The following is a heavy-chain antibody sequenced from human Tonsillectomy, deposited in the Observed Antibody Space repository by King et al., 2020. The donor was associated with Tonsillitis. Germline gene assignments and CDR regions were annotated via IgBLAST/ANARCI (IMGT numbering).Heavy chain of an antibody. CDR3: ARRREYYSYYMDV. V-gene: IGHV4-59*08. D-gene: IGHD1-26*01. CDR2: IYYSGST. Sequence: VQLQESGPGLVKPSETLSLTCTVSGGSISSYYWSWIRQPPGKGLEWIGYIYYSGSTNYNPSLKSRVTISVDTSKNQFSLKLSSVTAADTAVYYCARRREYYSYYMDVWGKGTTATVSS. J-gene: IGHJ6*03. CDR1: GGSISSYY.